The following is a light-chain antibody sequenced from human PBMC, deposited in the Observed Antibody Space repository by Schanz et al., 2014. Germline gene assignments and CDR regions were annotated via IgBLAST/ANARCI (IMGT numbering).Light chain of an antibody. CDR1: SSDVGGYDF. Sequence: QSALTQPASVSGSPGQSITISCTGTSSDVGGYDFVSWYQQHPGKAPKLMIYDVSNRPSGVSNRFSGSKSAYTASLTISGLQAEDEADYYCSSYATTNTLVFGGGTKVTVL. J-gene: IGLJ2*01. V-gene: IGLV2-14*01. CDR2: DVS. CDR3: SSYATTNTLV.